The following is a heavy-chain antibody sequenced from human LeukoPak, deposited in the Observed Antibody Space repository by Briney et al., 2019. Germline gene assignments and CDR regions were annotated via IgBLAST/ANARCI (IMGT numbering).Heavy chain of an antibody. V-gene: IGHV4-4*02. CDR1: GVSISSSYW. J-gene: IGHJ5*02. CDR3: ARGGMTTVTTATHWFDP. Sequence: SETLSLTCAVSGVSISSSYWWSWVRQPPGKGLEWIGEIYHSGSTNYNLSLKSRVIISVDNSKNQFSLKLTSVAAADTAVYYCARGGMTTVTTATHWFDPWGRGTLVTVSS. CDR2: IYHSGST. D-gene: IGHD4-17*01.